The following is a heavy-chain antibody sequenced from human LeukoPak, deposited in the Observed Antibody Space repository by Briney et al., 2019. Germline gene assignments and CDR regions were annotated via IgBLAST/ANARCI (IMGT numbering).Heavy chain of an antibody. Sequence: GGSLRLSCAASGFTFSSYSMNWVRQAPGKGLEWVSYISSSSSTIYYADSVKGRFTISRDNAKNSLYLQKNSLRAEDTAVYYCARDRGDYGTDAFDIWGQGTMVTVSS. D-gene: IGHD4-17*01. CDR2: ISSSSSTI. CDR3: ARDRGDYGTDAFDI. CDR1: GFTFSSYS. V-gene: IGHV3-48*01. J-gene: IGHJ3*02.